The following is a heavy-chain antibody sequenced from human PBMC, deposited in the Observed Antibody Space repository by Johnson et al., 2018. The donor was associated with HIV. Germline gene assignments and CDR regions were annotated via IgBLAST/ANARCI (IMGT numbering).Heavy chain of an antibody. V-gene: IGHV3-30-3*01. D-gene: IGHD2-21*01. CDR3: AKGDCGGDCYVYAFDI. CDR1: GFTFSSYT. J-gene: IGHJ3*02. CDR2: FSYDGSNK. Sequence: VQLVESGGGVVQPGRSLRLSCAASGFTFSSYTMHWVRQAPGKGLEWVAFFSYDGSNKYYADSVKGRLTISRDNAKNSLYLQMNSLRAEDTAVYFCAKGDCGGDCYVYAFDIWGQGTMVTVSS.